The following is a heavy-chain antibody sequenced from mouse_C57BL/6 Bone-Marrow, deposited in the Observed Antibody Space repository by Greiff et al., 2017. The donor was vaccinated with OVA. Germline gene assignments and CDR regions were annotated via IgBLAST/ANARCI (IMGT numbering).Heavy chain of an antibody. J-gene: IGHJ1*03. CDR2: ISSGGDYI. Sequence: EVQVVESGEGLVKPGGSLKLSCAASGFTFSSYAMSWVRQTPEKRLEWVAYISSGGDYIYYADTVKGRFTISRDNARNTLYLQMSSLKSEDTAMYYCTRDGGTTVVRYFDVWGTGTTVTVSS. CDR1: GFTFSSYA. CDR3: TRDGGTTVVRYFDV. D-gene: IGHD1-1*01. V-gene: IGHV5-9-1*02.